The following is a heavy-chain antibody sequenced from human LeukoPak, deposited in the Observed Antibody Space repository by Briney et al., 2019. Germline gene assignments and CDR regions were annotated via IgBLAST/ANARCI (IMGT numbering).Heavy chain of an antibody. Sequence: SETLSLTCSVSGASISSGPYYWGWIRQPPGKGLEWIGEGSESGGTKFNPSLKSRVTISADTSKNQFSLKLNSVTAADTAVYYCAKNGQSGFSFDPWGQGTLVTVSS. CDR3: AKNGQSGFSFDP. D-gene: IGHD3-3*01. CDR2: GSESGGT. J-gene: IGHJ5*02. V-gene: IGHV4-39*07. CDR1: GASISSGPYY.